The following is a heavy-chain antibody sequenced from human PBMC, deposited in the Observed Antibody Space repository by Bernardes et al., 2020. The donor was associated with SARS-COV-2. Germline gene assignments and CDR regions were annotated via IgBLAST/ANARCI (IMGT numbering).Heavy chain of an antibody. CDR1: GYTFADYY. Sequence: ASVKVSCKASGYTFADYYIHWVRQAPGQGLEWMGWINPKTGGTNYAPTSQGRVTMTRDTSINTVYMELSRLRSDDTAIYYCARRGIPIGFGVDSWFDPWGQGTLVSVSS. CDR3: ARRGIPIGFGVDSWFDP. V-gene: IGHV1-2*02. D-gene: IGHD3-10*01. CDR2: INPKTGGT. J-gene: IGHJ5*02.